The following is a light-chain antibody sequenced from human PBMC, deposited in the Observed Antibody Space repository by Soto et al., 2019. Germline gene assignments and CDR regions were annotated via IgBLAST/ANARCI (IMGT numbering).Light chain of an antibody. J-gene: IGKJ1*01. Sequence: IGRTQSPATLSFSPGERATLSGRASQSVSSNLAWYQQKPGQAPRLLIYGASTRATGIPARFSGSGSGTEFTLTISSLQSEDFAVYYCQQYNNWPLTFGQGTKVDIK. CDR1: QSVSSN. V-gene: IGKV3-15*01. CDR2: GAS. CDR3: QQYNNWPLT.